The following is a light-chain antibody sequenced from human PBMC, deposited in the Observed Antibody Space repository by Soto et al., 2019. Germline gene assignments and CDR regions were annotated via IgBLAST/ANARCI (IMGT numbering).Light chain of an antibody. Sequence: DIQMTQSPSTLSASVGDRVTITCRASQSVSTWLAWYQQKPGKAAKLLIYKVSSLQSGVPSRFSGSGSGTEFTLTISSLQPEDFAPYYCQQHHEYAAWTFGQRTKVEIK. CDR3: QQHHEYAAWT. V-gene: IGKV1-5*03. CDR2: KVS. J-gene: IGKJ1*01. CDR1: QSVSTW.